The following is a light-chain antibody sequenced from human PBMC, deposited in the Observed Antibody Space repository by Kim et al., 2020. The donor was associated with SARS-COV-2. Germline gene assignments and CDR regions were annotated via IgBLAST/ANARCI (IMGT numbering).Light chain of an antibody. CDR1: SLTNYY. CDR3: HSRDSSGNHQV. J-gene: IGLJ2*01. Sequence: LGPTVRITCQGDSLTNYYASWYQQKPGQAPVLVFYAKDNRPSGIPDRFSGSSSGNTASLTITETQAEDEADYFCHSRDSSGNHQVFGGGTQLTVL. CDR2: AKD. V-gene: IGLV3-19*01.